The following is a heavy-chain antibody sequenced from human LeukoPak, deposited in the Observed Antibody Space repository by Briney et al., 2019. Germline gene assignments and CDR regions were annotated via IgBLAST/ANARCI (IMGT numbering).Heavy chain of an antibody. J-gene: IGHJ3*02. V-gene: IGHV3-48*03. CDR3: ARDLGDAGGRAFDI. CDR2: SSSSGTTI. CDR1: GFTFRSYE. D-gene: IGHD2-15*01. Sequence: VGSLRLSCAASGFTFRSYEMNWVCQAPGKGLEWVSYSSSSGTTIYYAESVKGRFTISRDNSKNTLYLQMKSLRAENTAVYYCARDLGDAGGRAFDIWGEGTMVTVSS.